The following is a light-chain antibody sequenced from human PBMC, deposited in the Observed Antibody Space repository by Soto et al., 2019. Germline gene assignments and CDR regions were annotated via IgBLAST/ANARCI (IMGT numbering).Light chain of an antibody. V-gene: IGKV3-20*01. CDR2: GTS. CDR3: QQYGSSSIT. Sequence: EIVLTQSPGTLSLSPGERATLSRRASQTVDRSYLGWYQQKPGQAPRFLIHGTSSRATGIPDRFSGSGSGTDFTLTISRLEPEDFAVYYCQQYGSSSITFGQGTRLEIK. CDR1: QTVDRSY. J-gene: IGKJ5*01.